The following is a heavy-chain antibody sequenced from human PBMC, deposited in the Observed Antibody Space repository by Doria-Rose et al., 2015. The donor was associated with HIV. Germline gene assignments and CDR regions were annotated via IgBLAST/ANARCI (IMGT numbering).Heavy chain of an antibody. Sequence: WIRQPAGKGLEWIGHIYTSGSTNYNPSLKSRVTISVDTSKNQFSLKLRSVTAADTAVYYCARVGFTGSAEYFQHWGQGTLVTISS. D-gene: IGHD1-26*01. CDR3: ARVGFTGSAEYFQH. CDR2: IYTSGST. V-gene: IGHV4-61*09. J-gene: IGHJ1*01.